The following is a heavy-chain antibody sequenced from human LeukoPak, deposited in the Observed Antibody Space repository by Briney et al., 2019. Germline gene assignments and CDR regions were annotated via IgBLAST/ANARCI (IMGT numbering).Heavy chain of an antibody. V-gene: IGHV4-59*08. CDR2: IYYSGTT. Sequence: SETLSLTCTVSGGSIRSYYWSWIRQPPGKGLEWIGYIYYSGTTNYIPSLKSRVTISVDTSKNQFSLKLSSVTAADTAVYYCARRGFTIYGMDVWDQGTTVTVSS. J-gene: IGHJ6*02. D-gene: IGHD3-3*01. CDR3: ARRGFTIYGMDV. CDR1: GGSIRSYY.